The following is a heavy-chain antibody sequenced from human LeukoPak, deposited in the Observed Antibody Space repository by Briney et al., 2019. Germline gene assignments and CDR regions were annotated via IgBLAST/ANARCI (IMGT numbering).Heavy chain of an antibody. V-gene: IGHV3-21*01. CDR3: ASRVNDFWSGYHPFDY. CDR2: ISSSSSSYI. D-gene: IGHD3-3*01. CDR1: GFTFSSYS. J-gene: IGHJ4*02. Sequence: NAGGSLRLSCAASGFTFSSYSMNWVRQAPGKGLEWVSSISSSSSSYIYYADSVKGRFTISRDNAKNSLYLQMNSLRAEDTAVYYCASRVNDFWSGYHPFDYWGQGTLVTVSS.